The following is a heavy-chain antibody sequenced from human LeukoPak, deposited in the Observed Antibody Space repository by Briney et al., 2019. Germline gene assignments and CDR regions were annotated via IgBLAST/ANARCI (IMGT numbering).Heavy chain of an antibody. J-gene: IGHJ4*02. Sequence: TGGNLSLSCAASGFTFSHYVMTWVRQAQGQEREWVSSISGSADTTYYADAVQGRFTISRDNSKNTLYLQMNSLRAEDTAVYYCAKDLPGSYSFDYWGQGTLVTVSS. CDR1: GFTFSHYV. CDR3: AKDLPGSYSFDY. D-gene: IGHD1-26*01. V-gene: IGHV3-23*01. CDR2: ISGSADTT.